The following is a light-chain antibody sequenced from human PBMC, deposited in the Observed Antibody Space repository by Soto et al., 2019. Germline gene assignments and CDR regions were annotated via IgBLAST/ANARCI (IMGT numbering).Light chain of an antibody. Sequence: EIVMTQSPATLSLSPGERATLSCRASQTIDNTLAWYQRKPGQAPRLLIYDASTRATGVPARFSGSGSGTEFTLTISSLQSEDFAVYYCQEYNNWHPITFGGGTKVDIK. CDR1: QTIDNT. J-gene: IGKJ4*01. CDR2: DAS. V-gene: IGKV3-15*01. CDR3: QEYNNWHPIT.